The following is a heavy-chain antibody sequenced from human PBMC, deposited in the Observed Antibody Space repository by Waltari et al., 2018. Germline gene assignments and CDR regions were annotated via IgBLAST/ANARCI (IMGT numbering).Heavy chain of an antibody. CDR3: ATSVGGNMEFDN. J-gene: IGHJ1*01. CDR2: ISAHNGNT. Sequence: QAQLAQSGAEVKKPGASVKVSCKASAFTFSTYGITWVRQVPGQGLEWMGWISAHNGNTNHAQKFQDRVTWTTDTSTHTAYWEMRSLTADDTAVYYCATSVGGNMEFDNWGQGTLVTVSS. V-gene: IGHV1-18*01. CDR1: AFTFSTYG. D-gene: IGHD6-19*01.